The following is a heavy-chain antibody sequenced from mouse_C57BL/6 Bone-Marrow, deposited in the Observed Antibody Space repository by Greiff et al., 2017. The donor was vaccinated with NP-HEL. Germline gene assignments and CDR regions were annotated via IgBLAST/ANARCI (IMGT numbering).Heavy chain of an antibody. CDR2: ISDGGSYT. CDR3: ARSTFITTVDY. J-gene: IGHJ2*01. D-gene: IGHD1-1*01. V-gene: IGHV5-4*03. Sequence: EVKVVESGGGLVKPGGSLKLSCAASGFTFSSYAMSWVRQTPEKRLEWVATISDGGSYTYYPDNVKGRFTISRDNAKNNLYLQMSHLKSEDTAMYYCARSTFITTVDYWGQGTTLTVSS. CDR1: GFTFSSYA.